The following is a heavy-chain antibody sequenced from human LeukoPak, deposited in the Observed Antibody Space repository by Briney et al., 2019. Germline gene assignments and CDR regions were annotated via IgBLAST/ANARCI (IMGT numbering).Heavy chain of an antibody. V-gene: IGHV3-11*06. Sequence: GGSLRLSCADSGCTFSDYYMSWIRQAPGKGLEWVSYISSSSSYTNYADSVKGRFTISRDNAKNSLYLQMNSLRDDDTAVYYCVRDRGALQYFDYWGQGTLVTVSS. CDR2: ISSSSSYT. D-gene: IGHD2/OR15-2a*01. J-gene: IGHJ4*02. CDR1: GCTFSDYY. CDR3: VRDRGALQYFDY.